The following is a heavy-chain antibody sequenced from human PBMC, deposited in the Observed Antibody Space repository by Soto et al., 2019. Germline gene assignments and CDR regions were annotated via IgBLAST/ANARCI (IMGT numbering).Heavy chain of an antibody. V-gene: IGHV4-34*01. CDR1: GGSFSGYY. Sequence: TLSPTCAVYGGSFSGYYWSWIRQPPGKGLEWIGEINHSGSTNYNPSLKSRVTISVDTSKNQFSRKLSSVTAADTAVYYCASLLGDCSSTSCYNSGTDYYYGMDVWGQGTTVTVSS. J-gene: IGHJ6*02. D-gene: IGHD2-2*02. CDR3: ASLLGDCSSTSCYNSGTDYYYGMDV. CDR2: INHSGST.